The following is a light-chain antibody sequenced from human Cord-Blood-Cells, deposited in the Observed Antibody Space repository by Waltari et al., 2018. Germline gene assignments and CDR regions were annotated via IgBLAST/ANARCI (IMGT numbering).Light chain of an antibody. J-gene: IGLJ2*01. CDR2: EGS. Sequence: QSALTQPASVSGSPGQSITISCTGTSSDVGSYNHDSWYQHHPCKAPKLMIYEGSKRPSWVCTRFSGSQSSNSASLTISGLQAEDEADYYCCSYAGSRVVFGGGTKLTVL. V-gene: IGLV2-23*01. CDR1: SSDVGSYNH. CDR3: CSYAGSRVV.